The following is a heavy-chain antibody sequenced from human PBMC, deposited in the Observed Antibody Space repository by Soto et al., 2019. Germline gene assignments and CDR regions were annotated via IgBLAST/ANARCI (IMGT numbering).Heavy chain of an antibody. Sequence: GASVKVSCKASGYTLTSYIMHWVRQAPGQRLEWMGWLNAGNGDTKSSQKFQGRVTITRNTSASTAYMELSSLTSEDTAVYYCARCEVPGISFIFLSFWGQGTLVTVSS. D-gene: IGHD1-26*01. CDR1: GYTLTSYI. J-gene: IGHJ4*02. V-gene: IGHV1-3*01. CDR2: LNAGNGDT. CDR3: ARCEVPGISFIFLSF.